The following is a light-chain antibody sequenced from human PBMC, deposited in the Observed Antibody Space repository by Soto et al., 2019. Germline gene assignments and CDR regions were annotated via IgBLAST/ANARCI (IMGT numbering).Light chain of an antibody. CDR3: SSYTTISTYV. Sequence: QSVLTQPASVSGSPGQSITISCTGTSSDVGGYNYVSWYQQHPGKAPKLMIYDVRNRPSGVSNRFSGSESVNTASLTISGLQAEDEADYYCSSYTTISTYVFGTGTKLTVL. CDR2: DVR. V-gene: IGLV2-14*01. J-gene: IGLJ1*01. CDR1: SSDVGGYNY.